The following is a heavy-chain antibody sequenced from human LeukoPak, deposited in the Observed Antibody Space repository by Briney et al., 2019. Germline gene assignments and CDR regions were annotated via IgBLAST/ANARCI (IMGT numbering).Heavy chain of an antibody. CDR1: GGSISSGDYY. J-gene: IGHJ4*02. D-gene: IGHD6-13*01. CDR2: IYYSGST. V-gene: IGHV4-30-4*01. CDR3: ARVSAAAGTYHIDY. Sequence: KSSETLSLTCTVSGGSISSGDYYWSWIRQPPGKGLEWIGYIYYSGSTYYNPSLKSRVTISVDTSKNQFSLKLSSVTAADTAVYYCARVSAAAGTYHIDYWGQGTLVTVSS.